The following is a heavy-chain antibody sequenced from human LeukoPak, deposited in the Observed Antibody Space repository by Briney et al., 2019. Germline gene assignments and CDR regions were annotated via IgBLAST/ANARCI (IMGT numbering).Heavy chain of an antibody. CDR3: AREAYTYEILTGYQRSTCFDP. J-gene: IGHJ5*02. V-gene: IGHV4-30-4*01. D-gene: IGHD3-9*01. CDR2: IHYNGNT. CDR1: GGSITSGDYL. Sequence: RASETLSLTCTVSGGSITSGDYLWNWIRQPPGKGLEWIGYIHYNGNTYYNPSLKSRVTVSVDTSKNQFSLNLNSVTAADTAVYYCAREAYTYEILTGYQRSTCFDPWGQGTLVTVSS.